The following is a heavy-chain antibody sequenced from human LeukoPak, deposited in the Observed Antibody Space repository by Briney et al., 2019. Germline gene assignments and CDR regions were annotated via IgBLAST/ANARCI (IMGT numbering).Heavy chain of an antibody. V-gene: IGHV5-51*01. D-gene: IGHD1-26*01. Sequence: IIYPGDSDTRYSPSFQGQVTISADKSISTAYLQWSSLKASDTAMYYCARRVGATAMSAFDIWGQGTMVTVSS. J-gene: IGHJ3*02. CDR2: IYPGDSDT. CDR3: ARRVGATAMSAFDI.